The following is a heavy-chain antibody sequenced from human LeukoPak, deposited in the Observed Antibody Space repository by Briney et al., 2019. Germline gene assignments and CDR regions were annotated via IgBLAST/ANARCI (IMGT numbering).Heavy chain of an antibody. CDR3: ATRPKKYCTNGVCSDY. J-gene: IGHJ4*02. CDR1: GGTFSSYA. Sequence: SVKVSCKASGGTFSSYAISWVRQAPGQGLEWMGGIIPIFGTANYAQKFQGRVTITADESTSTAYMELSSLRSEDTAVHYCATRPKKYCTNGVCSDYWGQGTLVTVSS. D-gene: IGHD2-8*01. V-gene: IGHV1-69*13. CDR2: IIPIFGTA.